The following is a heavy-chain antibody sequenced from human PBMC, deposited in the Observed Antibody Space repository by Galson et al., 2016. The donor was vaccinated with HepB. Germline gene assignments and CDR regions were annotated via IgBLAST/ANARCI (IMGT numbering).Heavy chain of an antibody. CDR2: IDGSGVTT. J-gene: IGHJ4*02. Sequence: SLRLSGAASGFTFASYAMTWIRQAPGKGLEWVTGIDGSGVTTYSAESVEGRFTISRDNSKDTLFLQMNSLRAEDTAVYYCAKQRPGLYWLQGTLVTVPS. CDR1: GFTFASYA. V-gene: IGHV3-23*01. CDR3: AKQRPGLY.